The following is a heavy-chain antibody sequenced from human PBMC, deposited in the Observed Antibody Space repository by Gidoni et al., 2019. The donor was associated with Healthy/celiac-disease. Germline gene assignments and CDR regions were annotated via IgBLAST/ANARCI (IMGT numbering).Heavy chain of an antibody. V-gene: IGHV4-59*01. Sequence: QVQLQESGPGLVKPSETLSLTCTVSGGSISSYYWSWIRQPPGKGLEWIGHIYYSGSTNYNPSLKSRVTISVDTSKNQFSLKLSSVTAADTAVYYCARRPYYDFWSGYGAFDIWGQGTMVTVSS. CDR1: GGSISSYY. J-gene: IGHJ3*02. CDR3: ARRPYYDFWSGYGAFDI. CDR2: IYYSGST. D-gene: IGHD3-3*01.